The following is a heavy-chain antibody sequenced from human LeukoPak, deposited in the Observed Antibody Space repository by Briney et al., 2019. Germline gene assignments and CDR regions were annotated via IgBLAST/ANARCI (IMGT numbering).Heavy chain of an antibody. CDR1: GASVGSGSYH. J-gene: IGHJ3*02. Sequence: SETLSLICTVSGASVGSGSYHWSWIRQPPGKGLEWIGYIDNSGTNYNPSLKSRVTISADTSKNQFSLKLSSVTAADTAVYYCARRYLSTYYYDSSGYNDAFDIWGQGTMVTVSS. V-gene: IGHV4-61*01. CDR2: IDNSGT. CDR3: ARRYLSTYYYDSSGYNDAFDI. D-gene: IGHD3-22*01.